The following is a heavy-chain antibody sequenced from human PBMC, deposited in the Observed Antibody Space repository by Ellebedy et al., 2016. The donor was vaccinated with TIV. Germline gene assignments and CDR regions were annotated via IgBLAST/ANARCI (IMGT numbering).Heavy chain of an antibody. CDR3: ARWNTKRYFDWLLKTEKGYFDY. D-gene: IGHD3-9*01. Sequence: SETLSLTCTVSGGSISSYYWSWIRQPPGKGLEWIGYIYYSGSTNYNPSLKSRVTISVDTSKNQFSLKLSSVTAADTAVYYCARWNTKRYFDWLLKTEKGYFDYWGQGTLVTVSS. CDR1: GGSISSYY. J-gene: IGHJ4*02. V-gene: IGHV4-59*12. CDR2: IYYSGST.